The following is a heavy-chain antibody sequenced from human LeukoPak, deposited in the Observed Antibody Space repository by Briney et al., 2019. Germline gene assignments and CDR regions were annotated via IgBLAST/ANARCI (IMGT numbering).Heavy chain of an antibody. CDR2: ISGSGDTT. J-gene: IGHJ5*02. D-gene: IGHD3-16*01. CDR3: AKDQGENWFDP. V-gene: IGHV3-23*01. Sequence: GSLRLSCAAYGFTSRSYAMGWVRQAPGRGLEWVSVISGSGDTTYYADSVKGRFTISRDNSKNTLYLQMNSLRAEDTALYYCAKDQGENWFDPWGQGTLVTVSS. CDR1: GFTSRSYA.